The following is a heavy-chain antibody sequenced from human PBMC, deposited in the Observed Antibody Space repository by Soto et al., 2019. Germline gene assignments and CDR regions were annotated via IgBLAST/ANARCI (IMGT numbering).Heavy chain of an antibody. Sequence: GGSLKISCHGYGYSFTSHWNGWVRQMPWKGLEWIWIIYPGDSDTRYSPSFQGQVTISADKSISTAYLQWSSLKASDTAMYYCARHTTRPMVRGVISGYYGMDVWGQGTTVTVSS. V-gene: IGHV5-51*01. D-gene: IGHD3-10*01. J-gene: IGHJ6*02. CDR3: ARHTTRPMVRGVISGYYGMDV. CDR2: IYPGDSDT. CDR1: GYSFTSHW.